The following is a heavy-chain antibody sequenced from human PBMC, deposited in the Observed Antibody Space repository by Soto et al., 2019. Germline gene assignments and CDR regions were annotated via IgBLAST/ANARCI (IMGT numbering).Heavy chain of an antibody. J-gene: IGHJ3*01. CDR1: GFDVSSNY. V-gene: IGHV3-53*04. Sequence: EVQLVESGGGLVQPGGSLRLSCAASGFDVSSNYMSWVRQAPGKGLEWVSLIYSGGTTYYADSVKGRFTISRHSSKNTLYLQMNSLRVVDTAVYYCAGRTYGWGQGTMVTVSA. CDR2: IYSGGTT. CDR3: AGRTYG. D-gene: IGHD4-17*01.